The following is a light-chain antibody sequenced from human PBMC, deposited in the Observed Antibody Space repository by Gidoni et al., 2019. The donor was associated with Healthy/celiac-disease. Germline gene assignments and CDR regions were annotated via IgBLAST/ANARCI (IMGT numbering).Light chain of an antibody. CDR3: QQRSNWPPMT. V-gene: IGKV3-11*01. J-gene: IGKJ5*01. CDR1: QSVSSY. CDR2: DAS. Sequence: IVLTQSPATLSLSAGESATLSCRASQSVSSYLAWSQQKPGPAPRLLIYDASNRATGIPARFSGSGSGTDFTLTISILEPEDFAVYYCQQRSNWPPMTFGQGTRLEIK.